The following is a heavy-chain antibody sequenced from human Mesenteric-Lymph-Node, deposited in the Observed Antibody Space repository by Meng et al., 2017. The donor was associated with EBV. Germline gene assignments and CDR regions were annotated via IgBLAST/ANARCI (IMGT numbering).Heavy chain of an antibody. CDR1: GGSVSSSSDF. D-gene: IGHD1-14*01. J-gene: IGHJ4*02. Sequence: QLQRQESGPGLVKASETLSLTCTVSGGSVSSSSDFWGWIRQPPGKGLEWIASISYSGNSFYNPSLRSRVTISVDTSKNQFSLRVTSVTAADTAVYYCTSTPNPNFYDYWGQGTLVTVSS. CDR3: TSTPNPNFYDY. CDR2: ISYSGNS. V-gene: IGHV4-39*01.